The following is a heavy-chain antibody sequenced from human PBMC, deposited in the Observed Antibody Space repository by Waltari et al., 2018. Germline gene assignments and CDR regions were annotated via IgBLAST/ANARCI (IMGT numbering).Heavy chain of an antibody. D-gene: IGHD6-19*01. CDR2: IYHSGST. CDR3: ARHSSSGWDIRGPFDY. CDR1: GYSISSGYY. Sequence: QVQLQESGPGLVKPSETLSLTCAVSGYSISSGYYWGWIRQPPGKGLDWIGSIYHSGSTYYNPSRMSRVTISVDTSKNQFSLKLSSVTAADTAVYYCARHSSSGWDIRGPFDYWGQGTLVTVSS. V-gene: IGHV4-38-2*01. J-gene: IGHJ4*02.